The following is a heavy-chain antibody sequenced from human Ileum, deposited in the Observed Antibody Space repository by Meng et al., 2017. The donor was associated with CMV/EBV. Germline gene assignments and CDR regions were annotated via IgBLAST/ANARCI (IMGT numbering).Heavy chain of an antibody. Sequence: GNFRSYASSGVRQAPEKGLEWMGGINPIFGTANYGQKFQGRVKITTDESTSTAYMELSRLKSDDTAVYYCAREIVAVPAAKGGVAYWGQGTLVTVSS. CDR2: INPIFGTA. J-gene: IGHJ4*02. D-gene: IGHD2-2*01. CDR1: GNFRSYA. CDR3: AREIVAVPAAKGGVAY. V-gene: IGHV1-69*05.